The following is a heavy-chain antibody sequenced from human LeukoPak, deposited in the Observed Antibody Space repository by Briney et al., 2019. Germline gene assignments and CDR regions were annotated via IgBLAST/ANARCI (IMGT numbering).Heavy chain of an antibody. J-gene: IGHJ4*02. CDR1: GFTFSTYA. D-gene: IGHD2-2*01. Sequence: GGSLRLSCAASGFTFSTYAMSWVRQAPGRGLEWVSTISGSGSSTYYADSVRGRSTIYRDNPKNTLYLQMNSLRAEDTALYYCARQEPTAYVDYWGQGTLVTVSS. CDR3: ARQEPTAYVDY. CDR2: ISGSGSST. V-gene: IGHV3-23*01.